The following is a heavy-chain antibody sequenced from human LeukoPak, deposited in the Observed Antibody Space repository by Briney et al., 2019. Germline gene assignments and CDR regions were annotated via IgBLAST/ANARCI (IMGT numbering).Heavy chain of an antibody. D-gene: IGHD2-2*01. CDR3: AKTAVPAAIRGWFDP. CDR2: SRGSCGST. V-gene: IGHV3-23*01. CDR1: GFXFSSYA. J-gene: IGHJ5*02. Sequence: GGSLRLFCAASGFXFSSYAISWVRQAPGKGLEWVSASRGSCGSTYYADSVKGRFTISRDNSKNTLYLQMNSLRAEDTAVYYCAKTAVPAAIRGWFDPWGQGTLVTVSS.